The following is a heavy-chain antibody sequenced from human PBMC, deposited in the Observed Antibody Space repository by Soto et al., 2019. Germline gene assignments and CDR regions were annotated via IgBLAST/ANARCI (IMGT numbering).Heavy chain of an antibody. CDR2: SFHTGTT. V-gene: IGHV4-4*02. Sequence: QVQLQESGPGLVKPSGTLSVTCEVSGDSITSSYYWNWVRQPPGKGLEWIGESFHTGTTNYNPSLESRVIISVDTSKNHFSLKLTSVTAADSAVYYCARARIAPRTFDVWGQGRLVTVSS. D-gene: IGHD3-16*01. CDR1: GDSITSSYY. CDR3: ARARIAPRTFDV. J-gene: IGHJ4*02.